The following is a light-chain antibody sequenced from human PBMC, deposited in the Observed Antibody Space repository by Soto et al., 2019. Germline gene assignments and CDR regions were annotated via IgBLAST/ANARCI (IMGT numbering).Light chain of an antibody. CDR1: QNIYSN. V-gene: IGKV3-15*01. CDR3: QQYSRLWS. J-gene: IGKJ1*01. Sequence: IVMTQSPATLSASPGERATLSCRASQNIYSNVAWYQQRPGQAPRLLIYRASTRATGIPARFSGDGSGTEFTLTISSLQRDDFGIYYCQQYSRLWSFGQGTKVDIK. CDR2: RAS.